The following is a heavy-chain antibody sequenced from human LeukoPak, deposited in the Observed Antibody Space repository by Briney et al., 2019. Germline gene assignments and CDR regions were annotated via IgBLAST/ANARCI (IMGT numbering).Heavy chain of an antibody. CDR2: IYYSGST. Sequence: PSQTLSLTCTVSGGSISSGGYYWIWIRQHPGKGLEWIGYIYYSGSTYYNPSLKSRVTISVDTSKNQFSLKLSSVTAADTAVYYCASVARTVYYYYGMDVWGQGTTVTVSS. D-gene: IGHD2-21*01. CDR1: GGSISSGGYY. CDR3: ASVARTVYYYYGMDV. J-gene: IGHJ6*02. V-gene: IGHV4-31*03.